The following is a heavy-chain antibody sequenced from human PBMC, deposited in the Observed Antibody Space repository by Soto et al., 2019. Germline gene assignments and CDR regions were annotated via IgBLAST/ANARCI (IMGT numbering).Heavy chain of an antibody. CDR1: GGSISSGGYY. Sequence: QVQLQESGPGLVKPSQTLSLTCTVSGGSISSGGYYWSWIRQHPGKGLEWIGYIYYSGSTYYNPSLTSRVTRSVGASKNQFSLKLSSVTAADTAVYYCARGRGTVTTVTTHLDYWGQGTLVTVSS. J-gene: IGHJ4*02. CDR2: IYYSGST. V-gene: IGHV4-31*03. D-gene: IGHD4-17*01. CDR3: ARGRGTVTTVTTHLDY.